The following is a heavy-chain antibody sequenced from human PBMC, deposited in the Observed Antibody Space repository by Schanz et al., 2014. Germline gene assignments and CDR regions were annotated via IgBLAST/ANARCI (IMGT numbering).Heavy chain of an antibody. CDR3: ARDVGRPGHFWYFDL. J-gene: IGHJ2*01. V-gene: IGHV1-2*02. CDR2: INPDSGDT. CDR1: GYTFVGYY. D-gene: IGHD1-1*01. Sequence: QVQLVQSGPEVKKPGASVRVSCQASGYTFVGYYIHWLRQAPGQGLEWMGWINPDSGDTNYAQKFQGRVTMTRDTSTSTAYMELSSLTSDDTAVYFCARDVGRPGHFWYFDLWGRGTLVTVSS.